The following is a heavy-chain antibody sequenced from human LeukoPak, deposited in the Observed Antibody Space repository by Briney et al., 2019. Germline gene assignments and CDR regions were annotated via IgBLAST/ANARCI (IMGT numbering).Heavy chain of an antibody. CDR2: INHSGST. D-gene: IGHD3-10*01. CDR1: GGSFSDYY. CDR3: AGRLLWFGGRSFDY. J-gene: IGHJ4*02. V-gene: IGHV4-34*01. Sequence: PSETLSLTCAVYGGSFSDYYWSWIRQPPGKGLEWIGEINHSGSTNYNPSLKSRVTISVDTSKNQFSLKLSSVTAADTAVYYCAGRLLWFGGRSFDYWGQGTLVTVSS.